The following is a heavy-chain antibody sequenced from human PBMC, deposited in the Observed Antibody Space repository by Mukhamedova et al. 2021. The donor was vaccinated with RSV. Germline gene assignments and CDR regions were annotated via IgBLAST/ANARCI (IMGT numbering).Heavy chain of an antibody. D-gene: IGHD7-27*01. CDR3: ARDRTGAHYY. CDR2: IWYDGSNK. Sequence: EWVAVIWYDGSNKYYADSVKGRFTISRDNSKNTLYLQMNSLRAEDTAVYYCARDRTGAHYYWSQGTLVTVSS. V-gene: IGHV3-33*01. J-gene: IGHJ4*02.